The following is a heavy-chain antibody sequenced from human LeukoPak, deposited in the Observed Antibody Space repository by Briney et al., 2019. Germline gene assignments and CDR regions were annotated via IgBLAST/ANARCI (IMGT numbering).Heavy chain of an antibody. J-gene: IGHJ6*02. CDR1: GGSFSGYY. CDR2: VNHSGST. V-gene: IGHV4-34*01. CDR3: ASSEATTTPPPYGMDV. Sequence: SETLSLTCAVYGGSFSGYYWSWIRQPPGKGLEWIGEVNHSGSTNYNPSLKSRVTISVDTSKNQFSLKLSSVTAADTAVYYCASSEATTTPPPYGMDVWGQGTTVTVPS. D-gene: IGHD5-12*01.